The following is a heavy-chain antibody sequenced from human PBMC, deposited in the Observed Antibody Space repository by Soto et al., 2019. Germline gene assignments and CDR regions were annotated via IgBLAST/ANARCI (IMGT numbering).Heavy chain of an antibody. V-gene: IGHV1-2*02. D-gene: IGHD5-12*01. CDR1: GDTFTDTS. CDR3: ARDLGGYDSYGTDS. J-gene: IGHJ5*01. Sequence: VASVKVSCKASGDTFTDTSMHWVRQAPRHGLEWMGWLNLNSGGTYYAQKFQGRVTMTWDASISTAYLELNGLSSDDTAMYCCARDLGGYDSYGTDSCGQGTLLT. CDR2: LNLNSGGT.